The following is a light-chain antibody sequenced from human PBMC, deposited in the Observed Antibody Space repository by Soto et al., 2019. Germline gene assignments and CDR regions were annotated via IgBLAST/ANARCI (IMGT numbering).Light chain of an antibody. CDR1: QGINNF. CDR3: QKSDDAPLT. J-gene: IGKJ4*01. V-gene: IGKV1-27*01. CDR2: AAS. Sequence: DSQMTQSPSSLSASVGDRVTITCRASQGINNFLAWYQQKPGKVPKLLIYAASTLQSGVPSRFNGSGSVTDFSLTINSLQPEDGATYYCQKSDDAPLTFGGRTKVEIK.